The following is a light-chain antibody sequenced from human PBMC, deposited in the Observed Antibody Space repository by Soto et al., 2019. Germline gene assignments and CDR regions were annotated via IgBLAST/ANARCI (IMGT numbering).Light chain of an antibody. CDR3: QNYNSFHRT. Sequence: DIQMTQSPSSLSASIGDRVTISCRASQGISNDLAWYQQKPGKVPYLLIYAASTSHSGVPSRFRGSGSGTDLTHTISSLQAEDVATNYCQNYNSFHRTFGQGNKV. V-gene: IGKV1-27*01. J-gene: IGKJ1*01. CDR1: QGISND. CDR2: AAS.